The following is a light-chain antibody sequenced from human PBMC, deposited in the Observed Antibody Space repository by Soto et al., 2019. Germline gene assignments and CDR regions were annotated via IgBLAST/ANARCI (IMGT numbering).Light chain of an antibody. Sequence: DIVLTQSPGTLYLSPGERAILSCRASQSVSSTSLAWYQQRPGQAPRLLIYHVSSRANGIPDRFSGSGSGTDFTLTISTLAPEDFAVYYCQQYGTSSLTFGGGTRVEI. CDR3: QQYGTSSLT. CDR2: HVS. V-gene: IGKV3-20*01. CDR1: QSVSSTS. J-gene: IGKJ4*01.